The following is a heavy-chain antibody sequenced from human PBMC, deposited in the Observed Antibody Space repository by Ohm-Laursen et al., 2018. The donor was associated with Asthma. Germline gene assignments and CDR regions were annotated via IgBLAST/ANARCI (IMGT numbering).Heavy chain of an antibody. CDR3: ARDRYCSGGSCQTDGAHFGMDV. J-gene: IGHJ6*02. CDR1: GGSISSGDYY. V-gene: IGHV4-30-4*01. CDR2: IYYSGST. D-gene: IGHD2-15*01. Sequence: SQTLSLTCTVSGGSISSGDYYWSWIRQPPGKGLEWIGYIYYSGSTYYNPSLKSRVTISVDTSKNQFSLKLSSVTAADTAVYYCARDRYCSGGSCQTDGAHFGMDVWGQGTPVTVSS.